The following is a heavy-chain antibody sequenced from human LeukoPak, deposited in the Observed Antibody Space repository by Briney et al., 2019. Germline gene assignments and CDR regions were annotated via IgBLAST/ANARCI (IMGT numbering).Heavy chain of an antibody. CDR1: GFTFSNYG. CDR3: AKNKEVGNNWFDP. J-gene: IGHJ5*02. Sequence: GGSLRLSCAASGFTFSNYGMHWVRQAPGKGLEWVAFIRYDGSNKYYADSVKGRFTLSRDNSKNTVYMQMNSLRAEDTAVYYCAKNKEVGNNWFDPWGQGTLVTVSS. V-gene: IGHV3-30*02. D-gene: IGHD1-26*01. CDR2: IRYDGSNK.